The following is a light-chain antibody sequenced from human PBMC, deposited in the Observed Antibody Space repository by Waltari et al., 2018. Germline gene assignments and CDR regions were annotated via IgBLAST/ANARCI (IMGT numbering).Light chain of an antibody. V-gene: IGKV3-15*01. J-gene: IGKJ1*01. CDR2: GAS. CDR1: QTVRSN. Sequence: ETVMTQSPATLSVSPGERATLSCRASQTVRSNLAWYQQKPGQAPRLLIYGASTRATGTPVRFSGSGSGTEFTLTISSLQSEDFAVYYCQQYNNWPKTFGQGTKVEIK. CDR3: QQYNNWPKT.